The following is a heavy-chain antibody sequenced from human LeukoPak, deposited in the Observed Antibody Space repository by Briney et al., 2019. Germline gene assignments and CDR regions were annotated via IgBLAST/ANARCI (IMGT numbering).Heavy chain of an antibody. V-gene: IGHV4-59*01. J-gene: IGHJ4*02. CDR2: IYYSGST. CDR3: ARDLGIGGSYSIDY. Sequence: PSETLSLTCTVSGGSISSYYWSWIRQPPGKGLEWIGYIYYSGSTNYNPSLKSRVTISVDTSKNQFSLKLSSVTAADTAVYYCARDLGIGGSYSIDYRGQGTLVTVSS. CDR1: GGSISSYY. D-gene: IGHD1-26*01.